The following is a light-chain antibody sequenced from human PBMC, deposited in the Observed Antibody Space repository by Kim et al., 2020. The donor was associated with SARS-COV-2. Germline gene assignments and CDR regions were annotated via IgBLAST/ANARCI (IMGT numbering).Light chain of an antibody. J-gene: IGKJ1*01. CDR3: QQRSNWPPWT. V-gene: IGKV3-11*01. Sequence: EIVLTQSPATLSLSPGERATLSCRASQSISTYLAWYQQKPGQAPRLLIYDASIRATGIPARFSGSGSGTDFTLTISSLEPEDFAIYYCQQRSNWPPWTFGEGTKVDIK. CDR1: QSISTY. CDR2: DAS.